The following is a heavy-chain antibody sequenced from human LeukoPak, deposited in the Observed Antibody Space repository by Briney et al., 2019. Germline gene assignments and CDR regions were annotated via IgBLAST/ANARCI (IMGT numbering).Heavy chain of an antibody. Sequence: GGSLRLSCAVSGITLSNYGMSWVRQAPGKGLEWVSAISGSGGSTYYADSVKGRFTISRDNSKNTLYLQMNSLRAEDTAVYYCAKWVVAAAFDIWGQGTMVTVSS. CDR3: AKWVVAAAFDI. CDR1: GITLSNYG. J-gene: IGHJ3*02. V-gene: IGHV3-23*01. CDR2: ISGSGGST. D-gene: IGHD2-15*01.